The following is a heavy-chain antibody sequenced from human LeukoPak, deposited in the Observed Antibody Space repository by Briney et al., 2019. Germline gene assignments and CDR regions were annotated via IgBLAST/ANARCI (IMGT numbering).Heavy chain of an antibody. V-gene: IGHV3-30*19. D-gene: IGHD3-22*01. J-gene: IGHJ4*02. CDR3: ARGRHYYDSSGPVDY. Sequence: GGSLRLSCAASGXTFSSYWMHWVRQAPGKGLEWVAVISYDGSNKYYADSVKGRFTISRDNSKNTLYLQMNSLRAEDTAVYYCARGRHYYDSSGPVDYWGQGTLVTVSS. CDR2: ISYDGSNK. CDR1: GXTFSSYW.